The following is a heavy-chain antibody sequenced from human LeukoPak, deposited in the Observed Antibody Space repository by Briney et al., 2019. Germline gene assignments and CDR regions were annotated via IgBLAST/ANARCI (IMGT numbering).Heavy chain of an antibody. CDR3: ARDRGGRYYYYMDV. CDR1: GGSISSSSYY. D-gene: IGHD3-16*01. Sequence: SETLSLACTVSGGSISSSSYYWGWIRQPPGKGLEWIGSIYYSGSTYYNPSLKSRVTISVDTSKNQFSLKLSSVTAADTAVYYCARDRGGRYYYYMDVWGKGTTVTVSS. J-gene: IGHJ6*03. CDR2: IYYSGST. V-gene: IGHV4-39*07.